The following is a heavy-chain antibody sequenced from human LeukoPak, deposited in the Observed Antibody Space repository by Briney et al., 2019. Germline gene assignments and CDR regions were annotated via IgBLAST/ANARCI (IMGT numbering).Heavy chain of an antibody. V-gene: IGHV3-23*01. D-gene: IGHD1-26*01. CDR2: ITDSGVST. J-gene: IGHJ4*02. CDR1: GFTFDSYA. Sequence: AGGSLRLSCAASGFTFDSYAMAWVRQALEKGLEWVSSITDSGVSTYYADSVKGRFTISRDNSKNTLFLQMNSLRAEDTAVYYCAKGLRGNYDYWGQGTLVTVSS. CDR3: AKGLRGNYDY.